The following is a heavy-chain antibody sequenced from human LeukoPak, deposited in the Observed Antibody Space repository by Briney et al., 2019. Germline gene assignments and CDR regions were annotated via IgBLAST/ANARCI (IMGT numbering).Heavy chain of an antibody. Sequence: SETLSLTCTVSGGSISSYYWSWIRQPPGKGLEWIGYIYYSGSTNYNPSLKSRVTISVDTSKNQFSLKLSSVTAADTAVYYCARRMGGGDPGQMTNAFDIWGQGTMVTVSS. CDR1: GGSISSYY. J-gene: IGHJ3*02. CDR2: IYYSGST. V-gene: IGHV4-59*01. D-gene: IGHD2-21*02. CDR3: ARRMGGGDPGQMTNAFDI.